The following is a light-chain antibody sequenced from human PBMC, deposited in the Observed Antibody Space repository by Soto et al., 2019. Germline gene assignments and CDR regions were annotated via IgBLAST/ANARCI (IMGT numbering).Light chain of an antibody. V-gene: IGKV3-15*01. CDR1: QSISDT. J-gene: IGKJ1*01. Sequence: EIVMTQSPVTLSVSPGGRATLSCRASQSISDTLAWYQQKPGQAPRLLIHGASTRAPGFPARFSGSGSGTDFTLTLSSLQSEDLAVYYCQQYNTWPWTFGQGTKVEIK. CDR3: QQYNTWPWT. CDR2: GAS.